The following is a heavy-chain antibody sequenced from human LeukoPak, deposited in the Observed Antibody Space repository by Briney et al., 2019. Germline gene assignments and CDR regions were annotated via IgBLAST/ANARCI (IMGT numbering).Heavy chain of an antibody. J-gene: IGHJ4*02. CDR1: GFTVSSNY. CDR2: IYSGGST. Sequence: PGGSLRLSCAAYGFTVSSNYMSWVRQAPGKGLEWVSVIYSGGSTYYADSVKGRFTISRDNSKNTLYLQMNSLRAEDTAVYYCARDRADGYNYGDSFDYWGQGTLVTVSS. D-gene: IGHD5-18*01. CDR3: ARDRADGYNYGDSFDY. V-gene: IGHV3-53*01.